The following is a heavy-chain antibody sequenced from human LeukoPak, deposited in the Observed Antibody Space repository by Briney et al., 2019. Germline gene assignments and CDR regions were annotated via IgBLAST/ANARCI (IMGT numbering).Heavy chain of an antibody. CDR1: GGSISSSSYY. Sequence: SETLSLTCTVSGGSISSSSYYWGWIRQPPGKGLEWIGSIYYTGNTYYNPSLKSRVTISVDTSKNQFSLKLTSVTAADTAVYYCARDYYDSSGYPGHFDYWGQGTLVTVSS. V-gene: IGHV4-39*02. J-gene: IGHJ4*02. CDR2: IYYTGNT. CDR3: ARDYYDSSGYPGHFDY. D-gene: IGHD3-22*01.